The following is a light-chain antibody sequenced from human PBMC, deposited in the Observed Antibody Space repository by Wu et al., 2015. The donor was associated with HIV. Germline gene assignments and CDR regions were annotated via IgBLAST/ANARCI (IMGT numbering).Light chain of an antibody. V-gene: IGKV1-6*01. J-gene: IGKJ1*01. CDR3: LQHYNYPWT. Sequence: AIQMTQSPSFLSASVGDRVTITCRASEDIRNELGWYQQKPGRAPMVLVSSASTLQSGVPARFSGSGSGTAFTLTISSLRPEDFATYYCLQHYNYPWTFGQGTKVGNQT. CDR2: SAS. CDR1: EDIRNE.